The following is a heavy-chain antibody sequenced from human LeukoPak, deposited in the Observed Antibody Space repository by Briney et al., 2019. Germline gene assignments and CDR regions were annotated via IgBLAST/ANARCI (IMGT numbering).Heavy chain of an antibody. D-gene: IGHD2-8*01. CDR2: ISGSSTFI. CDR3: ARAYTNGPFYFDY. Sequence: PGGSLRLSCAASTFTFSSYTMNWVRQAPGTGLEWVSSISGSSTFIYYADSVKGRFTISRDNAKNSMFMQMNSLRVEDTAVYYCARAYTNGPFYFDYWGQGVLVTVSP. J-gene: IGHJ4*02. CDR1: TFTFSSYT. V-gene: IGHV3-21*03.